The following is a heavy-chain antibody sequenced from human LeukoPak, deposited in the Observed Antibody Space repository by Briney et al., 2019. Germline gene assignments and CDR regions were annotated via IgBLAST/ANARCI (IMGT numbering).Heavy chain of an antibody. CDR2: IKQDGSEK. V-gene: IGHV3-7*01. J-gene: IGHJ6*02. CDR3: ARGYSYGLYYYYYGMDV. Sequence: GGSLRLSCAASGFTFSSYWMSWVRQAPGKGLEWAANIKQDGSEKYYVDSVKGRFTISRDNAKNSLYLQMNSLRAEDTAVYYCARGYSYGLYYYYYGMDVWGQGTTVTVSS. CDR1: GFTFSSYW. D-gene: IGHD5-18*01.